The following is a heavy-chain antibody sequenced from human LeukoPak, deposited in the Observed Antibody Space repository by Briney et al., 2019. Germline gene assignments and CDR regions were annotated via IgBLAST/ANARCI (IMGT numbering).Heavy chain of an antibody. D-gene: IGHD2-21*01. CDR1: GGSISSSNW. V-gene: IGHV4-4*02. CDR2: IYYSGST. CDR3: ARRSIQRRNAFDI. J-gene: IGHJ3*02. Sequence: SETLSLTCAVSGGSISSSNWWSWVRQPPGKGLEWIGYIYYSGSTNYNPSLKSRVTISVDTSKNQFSLKLSSVTAADTAVYYCARRSIQRRNAFDIWGQGTMVTVSS.